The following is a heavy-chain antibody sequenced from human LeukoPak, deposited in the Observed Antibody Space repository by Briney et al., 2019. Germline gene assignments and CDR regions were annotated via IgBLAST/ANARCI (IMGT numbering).Heavy chain of an antibody. CDR2: INPNSGGT. D-gene: IGHD4/OR15-4a*01. V-gene: IGHV1-2*04. Sequence: ASVKVSCKVSGYTFAGYYMHWVRQAPGQGLEWMGWINPNSGGTNYAQKFQGWVTMTRDTSISTAYMELSRLRSDDTAVYYCARDGLDYGGDGVYGMDVWGQGTTVTVSS. J-gene: IGHJ6*02. CDR3: ARDGLDYGGDGVYGMDV. CDR1: GYTFAGYY.